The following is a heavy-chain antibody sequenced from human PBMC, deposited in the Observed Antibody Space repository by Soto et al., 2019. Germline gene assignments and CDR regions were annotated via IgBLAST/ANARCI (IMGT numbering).Heavy chain of an antibody. CDR1: GYTFTGYY. J-gene: IGHJ4*02. D-gene: IGHD6-6*01. CDR2: INPNSGGT. Sequence: GASVKVSCKASGYTFTGYYMHWVRQAPGQGLEWMGWINPNSGGTNYAQKFQGWVTMTRDTSISTAYMELSRLRSDDTAVYYCARAPEYSRDTIDYWGQGTLVTVSS. CDR3: ARAPEYSRDTIDY. V-gene: IGHV1-2*04.